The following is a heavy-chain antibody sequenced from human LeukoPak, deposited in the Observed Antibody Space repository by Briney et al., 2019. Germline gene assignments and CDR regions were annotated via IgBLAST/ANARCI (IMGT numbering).Heavy chain of an antibody. CDR2: VDHTGST. J-gene: IGHJ6*03. Sequence: SETLSLTCTVSDDSITMYYWTWIRQPPGKGLEWIGYVDHTGSTNFNPSLNGRVSISRDTSKNLFSLRLRSVTAADTAVYFCARGRVSSSTWYSTYYYYFYTDVWGKGTTVTVSS. V-gene: IGHV4-59*01. CDR3: ARGRVSSSTWYSTYYYYFYTDV. CDR1: DDSITMYY. D-gene: IGHD1-1*01.